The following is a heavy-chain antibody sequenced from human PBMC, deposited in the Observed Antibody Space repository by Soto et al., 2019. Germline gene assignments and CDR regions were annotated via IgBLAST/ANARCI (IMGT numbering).Heavy chain of an antibody. D-gene: IGHD6-13*01. Sequence: EVRLVESGGGLVQPGGSLRLSCAASGFTFSSDWMTWVRQAPGKGLEWVANIRKDGSKTSYLDSVRGRFTISRDNAHSSLSPQMDRLPAEATVRYYCGRDVSPATSSLYFDCFDMWCQGTMVTGSS. CDR1: GFTFSSDW. V-gene: IGHV3-7*05. CDR2: IRKDGSKT. CDR3: GRDVSPATSSLYFDCFDM. J-gene: IGHJ3*02.